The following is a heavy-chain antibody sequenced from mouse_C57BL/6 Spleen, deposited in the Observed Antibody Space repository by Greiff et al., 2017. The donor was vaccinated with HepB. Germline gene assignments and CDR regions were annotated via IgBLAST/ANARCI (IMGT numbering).Heavy chain of an antibody. CDR1: GYTFTSYW. Sequence: VQLQQPGAELVKPGASVKLSCKASGYTFTSYWMQWVKQRPGQGLEWIGEIDPSDSYTNYNEKFKSKATLTVDTSSSTAYMQLSSLTSEDSAVYYCARQSLMDYWGQGTSVTVSS. V-gene: IGHV1-50*01. CDR3: ARQSLMDY. J-gene: IGHJ4*01. CDR2: IDPSDSYT. D-gene: IGHD6-2*01.